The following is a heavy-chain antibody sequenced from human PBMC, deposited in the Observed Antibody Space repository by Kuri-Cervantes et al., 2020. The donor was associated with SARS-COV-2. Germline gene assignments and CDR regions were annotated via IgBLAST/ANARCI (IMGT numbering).Heavy chain of an antibody. CDR3: ATHAREGPNRGVNDDAFDI. Sequence: SETLSLTCAVSGGSISSGGYSWSWIRQPPGKGLEWIGYIYHSGSTYYNPSLKGRVTISVDRSKNQFSLKLSSVTAADTAVYYCATHAREGPNRGVNDDAFDIWGQGTMVTVSS. J-gene: IGHJ3*02. V-gene: IGHV4-30-2*01. D-gene: IGHD3-10*01. CDR1: GGSISSGGYS. CDR2: IYHSGST.